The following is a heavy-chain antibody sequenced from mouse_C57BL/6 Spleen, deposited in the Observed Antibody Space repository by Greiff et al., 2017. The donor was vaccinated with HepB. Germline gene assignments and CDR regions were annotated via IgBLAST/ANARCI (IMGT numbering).Heavy chain of an antibody. D-gene: IGHD2-3*01. CDR2: IHPNSGST. Sequence: QVQLQQPGAELVKPGASVKLSCKASGYTFTSYWMHWVKQRPGQGLEWIGMIHPNSGSTNYNEKFKSKATLTVDKSSSTAYMQLSSLTSEDSAVYDCAGGLLEDYAMDYWGQGTSVTVSS. CDR1: GYTFTSYW. CDR3: AGGLLEDYAMDY. J-gene: IGHJ4*01. V-gene: IGHV1-64*01.